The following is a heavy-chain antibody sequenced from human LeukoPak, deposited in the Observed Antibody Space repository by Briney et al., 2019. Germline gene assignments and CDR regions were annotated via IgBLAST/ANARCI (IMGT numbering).Heavy chain of an antibody. V-gene: IGHV3-74*01. CDR3: ARDAGYCSSTSCYGWFDP. D-gene: IGHD2-2*01. CDR1: GFTFSSYW. CDR2: INSDGSST. Sequence: PGGSLRLSCAASGFTFSSYWMHWVRQAPGKGLVWVSCINSDGSSTSYADSVKGRFTISRDNAKNTLYLQMNSLRAEDSAVYYCARDAGYCSSTSCYGWFDPWGQGTLVTVSS. J-gene: IGHJ5*02.